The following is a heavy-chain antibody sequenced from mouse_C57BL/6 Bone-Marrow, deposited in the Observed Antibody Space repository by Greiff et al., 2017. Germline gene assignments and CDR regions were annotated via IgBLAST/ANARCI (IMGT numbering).Heavy chain of an antibody. D-gene: IGHD3-2*02. CDR2: IHPNSGST. V-gene: IGHV1-64*01. J-gene: IGHJ2*01. Sequence: QVQLQQPGAELVKPGASVKLSCKASGYTFTSYWMHWVKQRPGRGLEWIGMIHPNSGSTNYNEKFKSKATLTVDKSSSTAYMQLSSLTSEDSAVEYCARMTAQATSDYWGQGTTLTVSA. CDR3: ARMTAQATSDY. CDR1: GYTFTSYW.